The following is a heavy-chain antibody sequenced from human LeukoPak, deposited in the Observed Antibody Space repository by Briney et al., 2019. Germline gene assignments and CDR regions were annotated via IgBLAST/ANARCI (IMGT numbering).Heavy chain of an antibody. V-gene: IGHV2-5*04. J-gene: IGHJ4*02. D-gene: IGHD1-26*01. CDR3: VNLLGASFDY. Sequence: SGPSLVKPTQALTLTCTFSGFSVSTRGVGVGWVCQPPGKALEWLALIYWDDDTRDSPSLKTRLTITKDTSKNQVVRTMTNMDPVDTGTYYCVNLLGASFDYWGQGTLVTVSS. CDR2: IYWDDDT. CDR1: GFSVSTRGVG.